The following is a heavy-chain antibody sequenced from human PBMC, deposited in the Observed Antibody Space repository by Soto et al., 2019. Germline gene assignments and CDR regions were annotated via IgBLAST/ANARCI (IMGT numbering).Heavy chain of an antibody. CDR1: RYTFTGYY. J-gene: IGHJ6*02. CDR2: INPKIGGK. V-gene: IGHV1-2*04. D-gene: IGHD4-17*01. CDR3: ARATTGGLDSCYSGMHX. Sequence: KGSCKASRYTFTGYYMHWVRQAPGQGLAWMGGINPKIGGKNYAQKFKCLVTMTRDTSISTAYMDLSRLRSDDTAVYYCARATTGGLDSCYSGMHXLGQGTTVPVS.